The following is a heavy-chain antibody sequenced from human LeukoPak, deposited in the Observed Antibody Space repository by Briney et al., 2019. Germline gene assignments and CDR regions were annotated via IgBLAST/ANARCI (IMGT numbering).Heavy chain of an antibody. V-gene: IGHV1-18*01. D-gene: IGHD3-10*01. CDR2: ISAYNGNT. Sequence: ASVKVSCKASGYTFTSYGISWVRQAPGQGLEWMGWISAYNGNTNYAQKLQGRVTMTTDTSTGTAYMELRSLRSDDTAVYYCAQRGVYGSGSVIHGEWGQGTLVTVSS. J-gene: IGHJ4*02. CDR3: AQRGVYGSGSVIHGE. CDR1: GYTFTSYG.